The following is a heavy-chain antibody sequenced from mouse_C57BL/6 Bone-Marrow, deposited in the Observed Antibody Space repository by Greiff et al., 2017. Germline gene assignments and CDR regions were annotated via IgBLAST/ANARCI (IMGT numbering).Heavy chain of an antibody. D-gene: IGHD1-1*01. CDR1: GYTFTSYW. V-gene: IGHV1-59*01. Sequence: VQLQQPGAELVRPGTSVKLSCKASGYTFTSYWMHWVKQRPGQGLEWIGVIDPSDSYPNYNQKFKGKATLTVDTSSSTAYMQLSSLTSEDSAVYYCARAFSTVVAVDYWGQGTTLTVSA. CDR2: IDPSDSYP. CDR3: ARAFSTVVAVDY. J-gene: IGHJ2*01.